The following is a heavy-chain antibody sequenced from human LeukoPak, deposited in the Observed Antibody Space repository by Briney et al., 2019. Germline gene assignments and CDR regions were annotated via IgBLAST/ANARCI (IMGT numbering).Heavy chain of an antibody. CDR3: ARLHSSSWADY. V-gene: IGHV3-23*01. J-gene: IGHJ4*02. CDR1: GFTFSSYV. CDR2: ISGSGAGT. Sequence: GGSLRLSCAASGFTFSSYVMSWVRQAPGKGLEWVSGISGSGAGTYYADSVRGRFTISRDNSKKTLFLQMNSLRIEDAAVYYCARLHSSSWADYCGQGTLVTVSS. D-gene: IGHD6-13*01.